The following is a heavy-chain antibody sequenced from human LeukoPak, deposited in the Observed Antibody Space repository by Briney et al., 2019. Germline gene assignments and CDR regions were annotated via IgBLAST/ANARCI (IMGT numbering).Heavy chain of an antibody. CDR2: ISSSSSYI. D-gene: IGHD6-13*01. Sequence: GGSLRLSCAASGFTFSSYSMNWVRQAPGKGLEWVSSISSSSSYIYYADSVKGRFTISRDNAKNSLYLQMNSLRAEDTAVYYCASQGARIAAAGQGFDPWGQGTLVTVSS. V-gene: IGHV3-21*01. J-gene: IGHJ5*02. CDR3: ASQGARIAAAGQGFDP. CDR1: GFTFSSYS.